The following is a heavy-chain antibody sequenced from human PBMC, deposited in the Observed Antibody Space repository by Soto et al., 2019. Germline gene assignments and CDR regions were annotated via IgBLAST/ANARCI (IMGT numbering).Heavy chain of an antibody. V-gene: IGHV1-18*01. CDR1: GYTFTSYG. CDR3: ARDRDIVVVPAAILGAYYYYYMDV. Sequence: QVQLVQSGAEVKKPGASVKVSCKASGYTFTSYGISWVRQAPGQGLEWMGWISAYNGNTNYAQKLQGRVTMTTDTSQSTAYMELRSLRSDYTAVYYCARDRDIVVVPAAILGAYYYYYMDVWGKGTTVTVSS. J-gene: IGHJ6*03. D-gene: IGHD2-2*01. CDR2: ISAYNGNT.